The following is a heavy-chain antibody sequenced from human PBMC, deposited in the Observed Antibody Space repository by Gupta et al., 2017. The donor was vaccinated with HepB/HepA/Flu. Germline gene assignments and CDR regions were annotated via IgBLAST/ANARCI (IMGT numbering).Heavy chain of an antibody. Sequence: QVKLVQSGAEVKKPGASVKACCKAAGDTVTSDGRSWVRQAPGQGLEWMGWISAYNGNTNYAQKLQGRVTMTTDTSTSTAYMELRSLRSEDTAVYYCARVYLGGIVVGPAARMFDYWGQGTLVTVSS. V-gene: IGHV1-18*01. CDR2: ISAYNGNT. D-gene: IGHD2-2*01. CDR1: GDTVTSDG. J-gene: IGHJ4*02. CDR3: ARVYLGGIVVGPAARMFDY.